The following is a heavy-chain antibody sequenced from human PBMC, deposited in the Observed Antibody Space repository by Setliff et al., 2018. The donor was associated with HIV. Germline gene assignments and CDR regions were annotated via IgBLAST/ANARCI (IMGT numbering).Heavy chain of an antibody. CDR1: GGSIRTGAYY. CDR3: ARGGAVSADFDS. D-gene: IGHD3-16*01. CDR2: IYYDGRT. V-gene: IGHV4-39*07. J-gene: IGHJ5*01. Sequence: KSSETLSLTCTVSGGSIRTGAYYWGWIRQPPGKGLEWIGSIYYDGRTFYKPSLKSRLTISVDTSKNQFSLSLNSVTAADTAVYFCARGGAVSADFDSRGQGTLVTVSS.